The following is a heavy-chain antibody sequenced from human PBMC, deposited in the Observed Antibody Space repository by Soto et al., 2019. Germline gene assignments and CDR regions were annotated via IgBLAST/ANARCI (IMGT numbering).Heavy chain of an antibody. D-gene: IGHD5-12*01. CDR3: ARKEMATIYWYFDL. Sequence: QVQLQESGPGLVKPSETLSLTCTVSGGSISSYYWSWIRQPPGKGLEWIGYIYYSGSTNYNPSLKSRVTISVDTSKNQFSLKLSSVTAADTALYYCARKEMATIYWYFDLWGRGTLVTVSS. CDR2: IYYSGST. J-gene: IGHJ2*01. V-gene: IGHV4-59*01. CDR1: GGSISSYY.